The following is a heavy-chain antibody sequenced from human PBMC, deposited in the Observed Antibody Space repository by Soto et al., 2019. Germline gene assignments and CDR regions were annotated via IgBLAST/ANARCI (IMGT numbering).Heavy chain of an antibody. CDR2: IYYSGST. D-gene: IGHD5-18*01. V-gene: IGHV4-31*01. CDR1: GGSISSGGYY. J-gene: IGHJ5*02. CDR3: AREYFRDTAMPRGSNWFDP. Sequence: QVQLQESGPGLVKPSQTLSLTCTVSGGSISSGGYYWSWIRQHPGKGLEWIGYIYYSGSTYYNPSLKSLVTISVDTSKNQFSLKLSSVTAADTAVYYCAREYFRDTAMPRGSNWFDPWGQGTLVTVSS.